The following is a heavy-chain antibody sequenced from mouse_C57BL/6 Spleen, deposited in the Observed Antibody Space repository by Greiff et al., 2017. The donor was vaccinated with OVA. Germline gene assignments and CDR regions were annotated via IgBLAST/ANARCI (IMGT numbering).Heavy chain of an antibody. CDR2: ISSGGDYI. J-gene: IGHJ4*01. Sequence: EVKLMESGEGLVKPGGSLKLSCAASGFTFSSYAMSWVRQTPEKRLEWVAYISSGGDYIYYAATVQGRFTISRDTARNTLYLQMSSLKSEDTAMYYCTRNYYGSRGPCAMDYWGQGTSVTVSS. V-gene: IGHV5-9-1*02. D-gene: IGHD1-1*01. CDR1: GFTFSSYA. CDR3: TRNYYGSRGPCAMDY.